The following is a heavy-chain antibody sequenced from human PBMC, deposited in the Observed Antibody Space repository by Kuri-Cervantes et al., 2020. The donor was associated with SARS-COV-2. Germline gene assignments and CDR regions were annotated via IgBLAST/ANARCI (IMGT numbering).Heavy chain of an antibody. CDR1: GFTFSSYS. V-gene: IGHV3-21*01. CDR3: ARDTPYCSSTTCSDF. Sequence: GGSLRLSCAASGFTFSSYSMNWVRQAPGKGLEWVSSISSSSSYIYYADSVKGRFTISRDNAKNSLYLQMNSLRAEDTALYYCARDTPYCSSTTCSDFWGQGTLVTVSS. CDR2: ISSSSSYI. D-gene: IGHD2-2*01. J-gene: IGHJ4*02.